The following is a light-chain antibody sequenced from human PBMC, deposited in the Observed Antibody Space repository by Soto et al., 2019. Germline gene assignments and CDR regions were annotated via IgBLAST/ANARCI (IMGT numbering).Light chain of an antibody. CDR3: QQYGSSTGT. Sequence: EIVLTQSPATLSVSPGDRATLSCRASQSVNSNLAWYHLKPGQAPRLLIYGASIRAAGIPARFTGSESGTEFTLTISRLEPEDFAVYYCQQYGSSTGTFGQGTKVDIK. CDR1: QSVNSN. CDR2: GAS. V-gene: IGKV3-15*01. J-gene: IGKJ1*01.